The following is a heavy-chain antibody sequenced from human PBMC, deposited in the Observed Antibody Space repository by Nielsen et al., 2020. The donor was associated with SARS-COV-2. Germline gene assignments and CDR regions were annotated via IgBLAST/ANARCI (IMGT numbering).Heavy chain of an antibody. Sequence: GAALKISWEGSGYSFTSYWIGWVRQMPGKGLEWIGIIYPGDSDTRYSPSFQGQVTISAAKSISTAYLQGISLKASDTAMYYCARHGDYDILTGYYPHDAFDIWGQGTMVTVSS. J-gene: IGHJ3*02. CDR2: IYPGDSDT. CDR1: GYSFTSYW. D-gene: IGHD3-9*01. V-gene: IGHV5-51*01. CDR3: ARHGDYDILTGYYPHDAFDI.